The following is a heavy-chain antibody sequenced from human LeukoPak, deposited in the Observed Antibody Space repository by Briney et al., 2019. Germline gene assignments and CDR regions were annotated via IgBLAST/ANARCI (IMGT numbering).Heavy chain of an antibody. CDR3: ARHYYGSGSFGNFDY. J-gene: IGHJ4*02. D-gene: IGHD3-10*01. Sequence: SGPVLVKPTETLTLTCTVSGFSLSNARMSVGWIRQPPGKALEWLAHVFSNDEKSYSTSLKSRLTISKDTSKSQVVLTMTNMDPVDTATYYCARHYYGSGSFGNFDYWGQGTLVTVSS. V-gene: IGHV2-26*01. CDR2: VFSNDEK. CDR1: GFSLSNARMS.